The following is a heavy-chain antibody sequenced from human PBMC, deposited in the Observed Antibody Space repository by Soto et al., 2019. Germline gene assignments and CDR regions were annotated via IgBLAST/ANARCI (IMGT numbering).Heavy chain of an antibody. V-gene: IGHV3-11*01. D-gene: IGHD3-10*01. CDR3: ARTQPQALYGPNWFDP. Sequence: GGSLRLSCAASGFTFSDYYMSWIRQAPGKGLEWVSYISSSGSTIYYADSVKGRFTISRDNAKNSLYLQMNSLRAEDTAVYYWARTQPQALYGPNWFDPWGQGTQVTVSS. J-gene: IGHJ5*02. CDR2: ISSSGSTI. CDR1: GFTFSDYY.